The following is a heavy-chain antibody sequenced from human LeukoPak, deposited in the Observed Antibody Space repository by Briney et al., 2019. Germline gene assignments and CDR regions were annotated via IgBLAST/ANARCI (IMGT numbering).Heavy chain of an antibody. CDR1: GGSISSYY. CDR3: ARGRGFATPLYYYYYYMDV. Sequence: SETLSLTCTVSGGSISSYYWSWIRQPPGKGLEWIGVIYYSGSTNYNPSLKSRVTISVDTSKNQFSLKLSSVTAADTAVYYCARGRGFATPLYYYYYYMDVWGKGTTVTVSS. V-gene: IGHV4-59*12. J-gene: IGHJ6*03. D-gene: IGHD2-15*01. CDR2: IYYSGST.